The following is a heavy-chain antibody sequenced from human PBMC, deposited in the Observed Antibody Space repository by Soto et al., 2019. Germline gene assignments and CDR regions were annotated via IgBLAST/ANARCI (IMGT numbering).Heavy chain of an antibody. CDR2: ISNSGGST. V-gene: IGHV3-23*01. J-gene: IGHJ4*02. CDR3: AKDPGEDTYYFDY. D-gene: IGHD3-10*01. Sequence: AGSLRLSCVASGFSFSEYGMSWVRQAPGKGLEWVSSISNSGGSTYYTDSVKGRFTISRDNSKNTLYLQMNSLRAEDTGLYYCAKDPGEDTYYFDYWGQGTLVTVSS. CDR1: GFSFSEYG.